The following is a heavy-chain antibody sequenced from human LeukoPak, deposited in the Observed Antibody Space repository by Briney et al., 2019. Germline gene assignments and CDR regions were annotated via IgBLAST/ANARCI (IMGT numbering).Heavy chain of an antibody. Sequence: SETLSLTCTVSGYSISSGYYWGWIRQPPGKGLEWIGSIYHSGSTYYNPSLKSRVTISVDTSKNQFSLKLSSVTAADTAVYYCARGFIAAGYSFSHYMDVWGKGTTVTVSS. V-gene: IGHV4-38-2*02. CDR2: IYHSGST. CDR3: ARGFIAAGYSFSHYMDV. D-gene: IGHD6-13*01. J-gene: IGHJ6*03. CDR1: GYSISSGYY.